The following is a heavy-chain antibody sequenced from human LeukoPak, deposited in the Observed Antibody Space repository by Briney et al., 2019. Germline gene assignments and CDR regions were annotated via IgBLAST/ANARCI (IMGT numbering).Heavy chain of an antibody. J-gene: IGHJ4*02. V-gene: IGHV3-21*01. CDR3: ARGIGIGYSSSWYGDFDY. Sequence: GGSLRLSCAASGFTFSSYSMNWVRQAPGKGLEWVSSISSSSSYIYYADSVKGRFTISRDNAKNSLYLQMNSLRAEDTAVYYCARGIGIGYSSSWYGDFDYWGQGTLVTVSS. CDR2: ISSSSSYI. CDR1: GFTFSSYS. D-gene: IGHD6-13*01.